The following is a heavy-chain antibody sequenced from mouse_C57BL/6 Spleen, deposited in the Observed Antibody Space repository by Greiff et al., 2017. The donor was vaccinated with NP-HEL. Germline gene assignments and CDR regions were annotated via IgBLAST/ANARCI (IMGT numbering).Heavy chain of an antibody. CDR1: GFTFSDYG. Sequence: EVHLVESGGGLVKPGGSLKLSCAASGFTFSDYGMHWVRQAPEKGLEWVAYISSGSSTIYYADTVKGRFTISRDNAKNTLFLQMTSLRSEDTAMYYCATLYDPLYAMDYWGQGTSVTVSS. J-gene: IGHJ4*01. V-gene: IGHV5-17*01. CDR2: ISSGSSTI. D-gene: IGHD2-3*01. CDR3: ATLYDPLYAMDY.